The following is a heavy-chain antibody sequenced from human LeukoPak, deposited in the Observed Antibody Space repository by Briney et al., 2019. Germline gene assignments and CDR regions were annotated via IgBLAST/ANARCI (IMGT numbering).Heavy chain of an antibody. Sequence: ASVKVSCKASGYTFTSYDINWVRQATGQGLEWMGWMNPNSGNTGYAQKFQGRVTITRNTSISTAYMELSSLRSEDTAVYYCARGTYGSGTDYAGGFDYWGQGTLVTVSS. CDR3: ARGTYGSGTDYAGGFDY. J-gene: IGHJ4*02. CDR2: MNPNSGNT. D-gene: IGHD3-10*01. CDR1: GYTFTSYD. V-gene: IGHV1-8*03.